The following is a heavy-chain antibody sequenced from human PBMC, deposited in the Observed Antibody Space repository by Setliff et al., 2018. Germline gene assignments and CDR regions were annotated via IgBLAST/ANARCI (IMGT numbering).Heavy chain of an antibody. J-gene: IGHJ3*02. CDR3: ARDVFPYHYEGAFDI. D-gene: IGHD3-22*01. V-gene: IGHV1-46*01. CDR2: INPSSGRT. Sequence: VASVKVSCKASGYTFTSHYMHWVRQAPGLGLEGMGTINPSSGRTSYAQKFQGRVTMTRDTSTSTVYMDMSGLRSEDTAVYYCARDVFPYHYEGAFDIWGQGTMFTVSS. CDR1: GYTFTSHY.